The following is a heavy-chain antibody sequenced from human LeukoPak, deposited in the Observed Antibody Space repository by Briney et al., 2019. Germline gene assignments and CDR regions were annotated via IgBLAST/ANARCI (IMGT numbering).Heavy chain of an antibody. CDR2: ISWNSGSI. CDR1: GFTFDDYA. Sequence: GRSLRLSCAASGFTFDDYAMHWVRQAPGKGLEWVSGISWNSGSIGYADSVKGRFTISRDNAKNSLYLQMNSLRAEDTALYYCAKDIGMVAALYYFDYWGQGTLVTVSS. CDR3: AKDIGMVAALYYFDY. D-gene: IGHD2-15*01. J-gene: IGHJ4*02. V-gene: IGHV3-9*01.